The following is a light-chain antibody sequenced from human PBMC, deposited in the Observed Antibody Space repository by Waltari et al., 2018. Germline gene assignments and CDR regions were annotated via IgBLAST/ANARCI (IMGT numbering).Light chain of an antibody. CDR1: QSLSYSSNNKIY. Sequence: DIVMTQSPDSLAVSPGERATINCKSSQSLSYSSNNKIYLAWYQQRPGQPPKLLIYWTSTRESGVPDRFSGSGSGTDFTLTISSLQAEDVAVYYCQQYYSTPYTFGQGTKLEIK. J-gene: IGKJ2*01. CDR2: WTS. V-gene: IGKV4-1*01. CDR3: QQYYSTPYT.